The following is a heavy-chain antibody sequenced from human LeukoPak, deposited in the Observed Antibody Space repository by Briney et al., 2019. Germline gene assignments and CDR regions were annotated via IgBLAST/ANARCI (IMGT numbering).Heavy chain of an antibody. D-gene: IGHD6-13*01. V-gene: IGHV3-30*02. CDR1: GFTFSNYG. J-gene: IGHJ4*02. Sequence: GGSLXLSCAASGFTFSNYGMHWVRXAPDKGLEWVAFIRYDGSEKYYADSVKGRFTISRDNSKNTLYLQMNSLRVEDTAVYYCAKDISSWNPSEIDYWGQGTLVTVSS. CDR2: IRYDGSEK. CDR3: AKDISSWNPSEIDY.